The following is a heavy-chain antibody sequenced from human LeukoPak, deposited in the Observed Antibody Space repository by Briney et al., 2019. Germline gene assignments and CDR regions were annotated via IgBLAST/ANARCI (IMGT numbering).Heavy chain of an antibody. D-gene: IGHD6-19*01. Sequence: PGGSLRLSCIASGFTFSSYLMHWVRQAPGKGLVWVSRINSDGSSTTYADSVRGRFTISRDNAKSRLYLQMNSLRAEDTAVYYCTRDLGIAVADVFDYWGQGTRVTVSS. CDR2: INSDGSST. J-gene: IGHJ4*02. CDR3: TRDLGIAVADVFDY. CDR1: GFTFSSYL. V-gene: IGHV3-74*01.